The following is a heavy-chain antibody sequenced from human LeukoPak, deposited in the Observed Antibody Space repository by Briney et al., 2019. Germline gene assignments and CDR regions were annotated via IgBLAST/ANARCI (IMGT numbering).Heavy chain of an antibody. V-gene: IGHV1-18*04. J-gene: IGHJ4*02. D-gene: IGHD2-15*01. CDR3: ARADIIVVAGATPVGSGFEY. Sequence: ASVKVSCKASGYTFTGYYMHWVRQAPGQGLEWMGWISAHKGDTEYAQKFQGRVTMTRDTSTSTAYMEPQSLTSDDTAVYYCARADIIVVAGATPVGSGFEYWGQGALITVS. CDR2: ISAHKGDT. CDR1: GYTFTGYY.